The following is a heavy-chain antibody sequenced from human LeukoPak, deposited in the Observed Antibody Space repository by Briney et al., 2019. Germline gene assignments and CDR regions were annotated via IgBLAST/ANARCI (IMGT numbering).Heavy chain of an antibody. V-gene: IGHV1-46*01. J-gene: IGHJ6*02. D-gene: IGHD3-10*01. CDR1: GYTFTSYY. CDR2: INPSGGST. CDR3: AREEGILWFGELPTRDYYYYYGMDV. Sequence: ASVKVSCKASGYTFTSYYMHWVRQAPGQGLEWMGIINPSGGSTSYAQKFQGRVTMTRDTSTSTVYMELSSLRSEDTAVYYCAREEGILWFGELPTRDYYYYYGMDVWGQGTTVTVSS.